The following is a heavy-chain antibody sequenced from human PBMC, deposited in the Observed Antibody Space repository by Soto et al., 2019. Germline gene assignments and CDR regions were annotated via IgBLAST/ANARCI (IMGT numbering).Heavy chain of an antibody. J-gene: IGHJ4*02. Sequence: QVQLVESGGGVVQPGRSLRLSCEASGFLFNNYGMHWVRQAPGKGLEWVAVIWYDGNTKYYADSVKGRFTIYRDNSKNTVYLQMNSLRAGDTAVYYCAKETLGGGGCDSGDYWGQGTLVTVSS. CDR1: GFLFNNYG. V-gene: IGHV3-33*06. CDR2: IWYDGNTK. D-gene: IGHD2-21*02. CDR3: AKETLGGGGCDSGDY.